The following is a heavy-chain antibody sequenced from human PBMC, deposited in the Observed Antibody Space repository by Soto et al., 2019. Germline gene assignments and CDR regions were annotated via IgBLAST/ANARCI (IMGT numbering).Heavy chain of an antibody. D-gene: IGHD3-3*01. Sequence: QVHLVQSGAEVKKPGASVKVSCKASGYTFTGNYIHWVRQAPGQGLEWMGWVNPDNGGTTSAQKFQGRVTMTRDTSVTTAYMELTRLTSDDTAVYYCARDPRPPSGWLGFWEYGMDGWGQGTTVTVSS. CDR3: ARDPRPPSGWLGFWEYGMDG. J-gene: IGHJ6*02. V-gene: IGHV1-2*02. CDR2: VNPDNGGT. CDR1: GYTFTGNY.